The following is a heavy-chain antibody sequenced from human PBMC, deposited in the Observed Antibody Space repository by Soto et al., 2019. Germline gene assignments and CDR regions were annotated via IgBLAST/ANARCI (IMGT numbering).Heavy chain of an antibody. Sequence: QVQLVESGGGVVQPGRSLRLSCAASGFTFSSYGMHWVRQAPGEGLVWVAVISYDGSNKYYADSVKGRFTISRDNSKNTMYLQMNSLRAEDTAVYYCATDAHYDFWSGYYTRRDYYYGMDVWGQGTTVTFSS. V-gene: IGHV3-30*03. J-gene: IGHJ6*02. D-gene: IGHD3-3*01. CDR1: GFTFSSYG. CDR2: ISYDGSNK. CDR3: ATDAHYDFWSGYYTRRDYYYGMDV.